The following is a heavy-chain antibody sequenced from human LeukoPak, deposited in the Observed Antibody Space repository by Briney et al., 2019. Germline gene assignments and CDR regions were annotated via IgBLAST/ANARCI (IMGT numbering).Heavy chain of an antibody. CDR2: IYYSGST. V-gene: IGHV4-39*01. CDR1: GGSISSSSYY. Sequence: TSETLSLTCTVSGGSISSSSYYWGWIRQPPGKGLEWIGSIYYSGSTYYNPSLKSPVTISVDTSKNQFSLKLSSVTAADTAVYYCARPSGRYYDSSGNELDFDLWGRGTLVTVSS. D-gene: IGHD3-22*01. J-gene: IGHJ2*01. CDR3: ARPSGRYYDSSGNELDFDL.